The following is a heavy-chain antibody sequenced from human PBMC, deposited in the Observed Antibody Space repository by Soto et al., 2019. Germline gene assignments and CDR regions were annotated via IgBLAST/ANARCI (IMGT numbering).Heavy chain of an antibody. CDR2: IYYSGGP. J-gene: IGHJ5*02. V-gene: IGHV4-31*03. D-gene: IGHD3-10*01. Sequence: QVQLQESGPGLVRPSQTLSLSCTVSGGSISNSAAHWSWTRQHPGEGREWIGYIYYSGGPYYTPYLTGRVTMSIDASKNQFSLKLSSVTAADTAVYYCAKGVRGVPNWFDPWGQGTLVTVSS. CDR3: AKGVRGVPNWFDP. CDR1: GGSISNSAAH.